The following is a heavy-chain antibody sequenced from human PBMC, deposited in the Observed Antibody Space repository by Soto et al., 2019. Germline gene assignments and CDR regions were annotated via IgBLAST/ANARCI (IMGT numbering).Heavy chain of an antibody. CDR3: ARDRSSSWSDIDY. CDR1: GFTFSSYS. J-gene: IGHJ4*02. Sequence: GGSLRLSCAASGFTFSSYSMNWVRQAPGKGLEWVSSISSSSSYIYYADSVKGRFTISRDNAKNSLYLQMNSLRAEDTAVYYCARDRSSSWSDIDYWGQGTLVTVSS. D-gene: IGHD6-13*01. CDR2: ISSSSSYI. V-gene: IGHV3-21*01.